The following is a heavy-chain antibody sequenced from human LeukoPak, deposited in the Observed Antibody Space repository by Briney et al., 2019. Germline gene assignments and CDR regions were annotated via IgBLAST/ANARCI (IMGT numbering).Heavy chain of an antibody. J-gene: IGHJ5*02. CDR1: GFTFSSYA. Sequence: GGSLRLSCAASGFTFSSYAMSWVRQAPGKGLEWVSVISGSGGSTYYADSVKGRFTISRDNSKNTLYLQMNSLRAEDTAVYYCAKDGRYFDWLFSNWFDPWGQGTLVTVSS. CDR2: ISGSGGST. V-gene: IGHV3-23*01. CDR3: AKDGRYFDWLFSNWFDP. D-gene: IGHD3-9*01.